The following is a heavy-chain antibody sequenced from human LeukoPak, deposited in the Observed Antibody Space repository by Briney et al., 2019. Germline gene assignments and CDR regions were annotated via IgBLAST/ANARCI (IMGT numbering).Heavy chain of an antibody. J-gene: IGHJ5*02. V-gene: IGHV1-8*03. CDR2: LNPNTGNT. CDR1: GYSFTNYD. Sequence: GASVKVSCKASGYSFTNYDINWVRQATGQGLEWMGWLNPNTGNTGYAQKFQGRVTTTRNTSISTAYLELSSLRSEDTAIYYCARMYYYDNSGDDNWFDPWGQGTLVTVSS. CDR3: ARMYYYDNSGDDNWFDP. D-gene: IGHD3-22*01.